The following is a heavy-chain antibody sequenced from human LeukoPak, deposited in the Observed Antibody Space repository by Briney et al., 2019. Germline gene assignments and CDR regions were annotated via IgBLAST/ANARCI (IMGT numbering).Heavy chain of an antibody. D-gene: IGHD6-13*01. Sequence: GGSLRLSCAASGFTFDVYAMHWVRQAPGKGLEWVSGISWNSGSIGYADSVKGRFTISRDNAKNSLYLQMNSLRAEDTALYYCAKDFVHGAAAVPTFDYWGQGTLVTVSS. CDR1: GFTFDVYA. CDR2: ISWNSGSI. CDR3: AKDFVHGAAAVPTFDY. V-gene: IGHV3-9*01. J-gene: IGHJ4*02.